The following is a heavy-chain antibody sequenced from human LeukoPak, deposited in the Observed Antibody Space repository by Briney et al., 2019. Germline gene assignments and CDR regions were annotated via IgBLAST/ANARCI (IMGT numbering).Heavy chain of an antibody. V-gene: IGHV3-30*18. CDR1: GFTFSSYG. CDR3: AKFAAAASDAFDI. J-gene: IGHJ3*02. Sequence: PGGSLRLSCAASGFTFSSYGMHWVRHAPGKGLEWVAVISYDGSNKYYADSVKGRFTISRDNSKNTLYLQMNSLRAEDTAVYYCAKFAAAASDAFDIWGQGTMVTVSS. D-gene: IGHD6-13*01. CDR2: ISYDGSNK.